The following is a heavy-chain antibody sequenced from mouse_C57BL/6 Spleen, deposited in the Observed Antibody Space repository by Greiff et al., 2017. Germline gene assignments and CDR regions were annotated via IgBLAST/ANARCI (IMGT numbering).Heavy chain of an antibody. CDR3: TRKKNYYDYDGWYFDV. CDR1: GFTFSSYA. J-gene: IGHJ1*03. CDR2: ISSGGDYI. Sequence: EVQRVESGEGLVKPGGSLKLSCAASGFTFSSYAMSWVRQTPEKRLEWVAYISSGGDYIYYADTVKGRFTIARDNARNTLYLQMSSLKSEDTAMYYCTRKKNYYDYDGWYFDVWGTGTTVTVSS. V-gene: IGHV5-9-1*02. D-gene: IGHD2-4*01.